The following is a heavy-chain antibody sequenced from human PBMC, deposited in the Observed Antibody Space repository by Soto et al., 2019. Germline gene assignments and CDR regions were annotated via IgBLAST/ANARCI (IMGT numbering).Heavy chain of an antibody. J-gene: IGHJ4*02. CDR2: IYYSGRT. V-gene: IGHV4-59*08. D-gene: IGHD2-15*01. CDR3: ARISLHCSGGSCYSGELDY. CDR1: GGSISSYY. Sequence: PSETLSLTCTVSGGSISSYYWSWIRQPPGKGLEWIGYIYYSGRTNYNPSLKSRVTISVDTSKNQFSLKLSSVTAADTAVYYCARISLHCSGGSCYSGELDYWGQGTLVTVSS.